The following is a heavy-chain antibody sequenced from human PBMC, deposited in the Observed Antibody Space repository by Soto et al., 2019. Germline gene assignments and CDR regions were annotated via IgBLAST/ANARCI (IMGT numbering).Heavy chain of an antibody. J-gene: IGHJ4*02. CDR3: ARGDYDILTGYYGNFDY. D-gene: IGHD3-9*01. CDR1: GYTFTSYG. V-gene: IGHV1-18*01. Sequence: ASVKVSCKASGYTFTSYGISWVRQAPGQGLEWMGWISAYNGNTNYAQKLQGRVTMTTDTSTSTAYMELRSLRSDDTAVYYCARGDYDILTGYYGNFDYWGQGTLVTVSS. CDR2: ISAYNGNT.